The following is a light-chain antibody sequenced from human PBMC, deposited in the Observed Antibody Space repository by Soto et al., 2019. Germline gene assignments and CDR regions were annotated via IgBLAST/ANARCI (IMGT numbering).Light chain of an antibody. V-gene: IGKV1-8*01. CDR3: QQCYMGWT. J-gene: IGKJ1*01. CDR2: DAX. CDR1: QWISSY. Sequence: IRMTQSPSSLSASTRDRVTITFRASQWISSYLAWYAXKPVEGPKLLSYDAXTLGSGVPSRFSGTXXGTEFTFSITXLXPEDFGTYYCQQCYMGWTFGQGTKVDIK.